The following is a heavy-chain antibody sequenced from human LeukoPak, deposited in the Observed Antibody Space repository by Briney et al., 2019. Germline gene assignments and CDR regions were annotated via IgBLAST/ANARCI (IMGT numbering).Heavy chain of an antibody. J-gene: IGHJ3*02. CDR2: IYYSGST. CDR3: ARGYYYDSFDI. CDR1: GGSISSYY. D-gene: IGHD3-22*01. Sequence: SETLSLTCTVSGGSISSYYWSWIRQPPGKVLEWIGYIYYSGSTNYNPSLKSRVTISVDTSKNQFSLKLSSVTAADTAVYYCARGYYYDSFDIWGQGTMVTVSS. V-gene: IGHV4-59*01.